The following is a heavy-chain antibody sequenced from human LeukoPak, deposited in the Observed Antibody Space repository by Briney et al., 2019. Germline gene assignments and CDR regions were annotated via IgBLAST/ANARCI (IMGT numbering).Heavy chain of an antibody. Sequence: AASVKVSCKASGYSFPSYGISWVRQAPGQGLEWMGWISVYNGATNYVQKFQGRVTMTADTSTSTAFMELRSLRSDDTALYYCAKTHYCSTEDCSMNWFDPWGQGTLVTVSS. J-gene: IGHJ5*02. V-gene: IGHV1-18*01. D-gene: IGHD2-2*01. CDR2: ISVYNGAT. CDR3: AKTHYCSTEDCSMNWFDP. CDR1: GYSFPSYG.